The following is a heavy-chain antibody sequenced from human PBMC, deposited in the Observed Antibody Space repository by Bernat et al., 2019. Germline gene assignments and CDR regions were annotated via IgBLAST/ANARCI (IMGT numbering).Heavy chain of an antibody. CDR2: VRTKANGFAT. CDR3: TRARALEEQTFDY. CDR1: GLTFSDST. Sequence: EVQLAESGGGLVQPGGSLKLSCAASGLTFSDSTMQWVRQASGKGLEWVGRVRTKANGFATSYAASVKGRFTISRDDSKNTAYLQMNSLKIEATAVYYCTRARALEEQTFDYWGQGTLVTVSS. J-gene: IGHJ4*02. D-gene: IGHD6-13*01. V-gene: IGHV3-73*01.